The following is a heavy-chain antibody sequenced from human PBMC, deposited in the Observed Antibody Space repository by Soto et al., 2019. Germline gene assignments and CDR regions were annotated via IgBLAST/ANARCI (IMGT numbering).Heavy chain of an antibody. CDR1: GFTLTSYL. Sequence: ASVKVSCPSSGFTLTSYLFSWVRQAPGQGLEWLAWVHPYEGTTKVAHQFRDRLTLTTDTSAATVFMELTRRTYDDTAFYFSTRECCSTTACLDYWGQGTLVTVSS. J-gene: IGHJ4*02. D-gene: IGHD4-17*01. CDR3: TRECCSTTACLDY. V-gene: IGHV1-18*04. CDR2: VHPYEGTT.